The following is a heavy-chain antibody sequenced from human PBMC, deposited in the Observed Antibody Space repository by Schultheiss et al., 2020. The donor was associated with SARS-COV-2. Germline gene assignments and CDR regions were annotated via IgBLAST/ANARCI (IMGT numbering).Heavy chain of an antibody. CDR1: GGSFSDYY. Sequence: GSLRLSCTVYGGSFSDYYWSWIRQPPGKGLEWIGSIYYSGSTNYNPSLKSRVTISVDTSKNQFSLKLSSVTAADTAVYYCARIITTRPWADHWGQGTLVTVSS. CDR3: ARIITTRPWADH. V-gene: IGHV4-59*12. J-gene: IGHJ5*02. CDR2: IYYSGST. D-gene: IGHD6-6*01.